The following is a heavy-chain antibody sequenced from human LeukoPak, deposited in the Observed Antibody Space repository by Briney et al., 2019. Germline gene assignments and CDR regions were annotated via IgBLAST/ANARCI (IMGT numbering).Heavy chain of an antibody. CDR2: IYKSGST. Sequence: SETLSLTCSVSGGSISSNYWSWIRQPPGKGLEWIGYIYKSGSTNYNPSLKSRVTISVDTSKNQFSLKLSSVTAADTAVYYCARDPGEGGYRGYDYPGGFDYWGQGTLVTVSS. V-gene: IGHV4-59*01. CDR3: ARDPGEGGYRGYDYPGGFDY. CDR1: GGSISSNY. J-gene: IGHJ4*02. D-gene: IGHD5-12*01.